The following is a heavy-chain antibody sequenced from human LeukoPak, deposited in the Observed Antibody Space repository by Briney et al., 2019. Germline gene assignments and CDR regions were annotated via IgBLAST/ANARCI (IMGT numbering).Heavy chain of an antibody. D-gene: IGHD3-9*01. J-gene: IGHJ6*02. Sequence: GASVKVSCKASGYTFTSYDINWVRQATGQGLEWMGWMNPNSGNTGYAQKFQGRVTMTRNTSISTAYMELSSLRSEDTAVYHCARGSSPYYDILTGYYYYYYGMDVWGQGTTVTVSS. CDR2: MNPNSGNT. CDR3: ARGSSPYYDILTGYYYYYYGMDV. CDR1: GYTFTSYD. V-gene: IGHV1-8*01.